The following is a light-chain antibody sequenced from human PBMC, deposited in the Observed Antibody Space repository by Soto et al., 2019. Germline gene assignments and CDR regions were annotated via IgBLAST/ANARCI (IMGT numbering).Light chain of an antibody. CDR2: EVS. V-gene: IGLV2-23*02. J-gene: IGLJ1*01. Sequence: QSVLTQPASVSGSPGQSITISCTGTTSDVGSYDLASWYQQHPGKAPKIMIYEVSKRPSGDSNRFSGSKSGNTASLTISGLQAEDEADYYCCSYAGGRSPYVFGTGTKLTVL. CDR3: CSYAGGRSPYV. CDR1: TSDVGSYDL.